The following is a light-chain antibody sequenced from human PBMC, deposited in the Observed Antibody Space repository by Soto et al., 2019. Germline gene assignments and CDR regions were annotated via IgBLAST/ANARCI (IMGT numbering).Light chain of an antibody. J-gene: IGKJ3*01. CDR3: QQYGSSPR. Sequence: EIVLTQSPVTLSLSPLERAALSCMASQSVSSSYLAWYQQKPGQAPRLLIYGASSRATGIPDRFSGSGSGTDFTLTISRLEPEDFAVYYCQQYGSSPRFGPGTKVDIK. CDR1: QSVSSSY. CDR2: GAS. V-gene: IGKV3-20*01.